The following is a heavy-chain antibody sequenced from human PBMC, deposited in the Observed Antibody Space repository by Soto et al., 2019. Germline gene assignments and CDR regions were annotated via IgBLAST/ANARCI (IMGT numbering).Heavy chain of an antibody. CDR2: IYYSGST. Sequence: QLQLQESGPGLVKPSETLSLTCTVSGGSISSSSYYWGWIRQPPGKGLEWIGSIYYSGSTYYNPSLKSRVTISVDTSKNQFSLKLSSVTAADTAVYYCARHVRTVSKYYYYYYMDVWGKGTTVTVSS. CDR3: ARHVRTVSKYYYYYYMDV. J-gene: IGHJ6*03. CDR1: GGSISSSSYY. V-gene: IGHV4-39*01. D-gene: IGHD4-4*01.